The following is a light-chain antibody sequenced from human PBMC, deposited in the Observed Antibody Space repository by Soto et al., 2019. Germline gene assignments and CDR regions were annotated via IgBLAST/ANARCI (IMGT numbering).Light chain of an antibody. V-gene: IGLV2-23*01. CDR2: HDT. Sequence: QSALTQPASVSGSPGQSITISCTGTSSDVGGYNLVSWYQQHPGKAPKLIIYHDTQRPSGVSDRFSASKSGNTASLTISGLKTDDEADYYCCSYAGSYTLILGGGTKVTVL. J-gene: IGLJ2*01. CDR3: CSYAGSYTLI. CDR1: SSDVGGYNL.